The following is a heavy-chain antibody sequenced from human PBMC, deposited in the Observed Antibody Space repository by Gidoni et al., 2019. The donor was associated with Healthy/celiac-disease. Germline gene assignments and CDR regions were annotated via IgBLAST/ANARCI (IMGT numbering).Heavy chain of an antibody. CDR3: ARARRIPVYYDILTGPFDY. V-gene: IGHV4-34*01. CDR2: INHSGST. Sequence: QVQLQQWGAGLLKPSETLSLTCAVYGGSFRGYYWSWIRQPPGKGLEWIGEINHSGSTNYNPSLKSRVTISVDTSKNQFSLKLSSVTAADTAVYYCARARRIPVYYDILTGPFDYWGQGTLVTVSS. D-gene: IGHD3-9*01. J-gene: IGHJ4*02. CDR1: GGSFRGYY.